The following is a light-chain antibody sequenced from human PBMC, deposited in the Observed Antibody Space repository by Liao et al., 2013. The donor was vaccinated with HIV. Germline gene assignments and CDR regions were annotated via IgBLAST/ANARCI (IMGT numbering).Light chain of an antibody. V-gene: IGLV3-21*01. Sequence: SYELTQPPSVSVAPGKTARITCGGNNIGTKSVHWYQQKPGQAPLLVIYYDSDRPSGIPERFSGSNSGNTATLTISTVQAEDEADYYCLSADSNSDYWVFGGGTKLTVL. J-gene: IGLJ3*02. CDR1: NIGTKS. CDR2: YDS. CDR3: LSADSNSDYWV.